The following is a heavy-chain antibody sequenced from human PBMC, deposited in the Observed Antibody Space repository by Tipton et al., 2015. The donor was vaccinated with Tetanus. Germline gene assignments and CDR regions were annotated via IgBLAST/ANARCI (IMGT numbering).Heavy chain of an antibody. J-gene: IGHJ3*02. CDR2: IYYSGST. CDR3: ARIGWPEHNNPGFDI. D-gene: IGHD1/OR15-1a*01. Sequence: TLSLTCTVSGDSIGTYHWNWIRQSHGTGLEWVGNIYYSGSTNYNYYLKSRVTISIDASKNQFSLQMKPVTAADTAVYYCARIGWPEHNNPGFDIWCQGTMVTVSS. V-gene: IGHV4-59*01. CDR1: GDSIGTYH.